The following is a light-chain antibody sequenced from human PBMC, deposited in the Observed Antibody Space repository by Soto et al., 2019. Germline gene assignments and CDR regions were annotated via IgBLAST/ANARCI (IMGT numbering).Light chain of an antibody. CDR1: SNDVGGYHY. V-gene: IGLV2-8*01. J-gene: IGLJ2*01. CDR2: DVN. CDR3: TSYTPGGAFVV. Sequence: QSALTQPPAASGSPGQSVTISCTGTSNDVGGYHYVSWYQQQPGKAPKLMIYDVNNRASGVSGRFSGSKSGTTASLTISGLQAEDEANYYCTSYTPGGAFVVFGGGTKVTVL.